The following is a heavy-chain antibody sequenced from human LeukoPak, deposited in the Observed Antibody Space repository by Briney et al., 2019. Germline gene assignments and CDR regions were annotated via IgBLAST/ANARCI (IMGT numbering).Heavy chain of an antibody. Sequence: GGSLRLSCAASGFTVSDNYMNWVRQAPGKGLEWVSVIYSGGGIYYADSVKGRFTISRDYSKNTVYLQMNSLRPEDTAVYYCAREGHSYGSFDYWGQGALVTVSS. CDR3: AREGHSYGSFDY. J-gene: IGHJ4*02. V-gene: IGHV3-66*02. CDR1: GFTVSDNY. CDR2: IYSGGGI. D-gene: IGHD5-18*01.